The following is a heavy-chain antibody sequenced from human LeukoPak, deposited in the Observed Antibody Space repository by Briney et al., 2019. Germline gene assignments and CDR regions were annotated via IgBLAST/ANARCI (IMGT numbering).Heavy chain of an antibody. D-gene: IGHD3-22*01. CDR3: ARDLPQIEY. J-gene: IGHJ4*02. CDR2: INWNGGST. Sequence: GGSLRLSCAASGFTFDDYDMNWDRQAPGKGLEWVSGINWNGGSTGYADSVKGRVTLSRDNAKNSLYLQMNSLRAEDTALYYCARDLPQIEYWGQGTLVTVSS. CDR1: GFTFDDYD. V-gene: IGHV3-20*04.